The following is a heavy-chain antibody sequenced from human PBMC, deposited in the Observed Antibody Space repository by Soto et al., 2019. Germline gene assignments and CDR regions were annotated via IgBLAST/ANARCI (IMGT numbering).Heavy chain of an antibody. V-gene: IGHV4-30-2*01. CDR1: GGSISSGGYS. D-gene: IGHD2-8*02. J-gene: IGHJ5*02. CDR3: VAGGGVPRYH. Sequence: QLQLQESGSGLVKPSQTLSLTCAVSGGSISSGGYSWSWIRQPPGKVLEWIGYIYHSGSTYYNPSLKSRVTISVDRSKNQFCLKLSSVPAADTALYYCVAGGGVPRYHWGQGTLVTVSS. CDR2: IYHSGST.